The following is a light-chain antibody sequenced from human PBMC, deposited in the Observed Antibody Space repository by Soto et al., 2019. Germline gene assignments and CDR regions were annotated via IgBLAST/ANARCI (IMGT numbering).Light chain of an antibody. V-gene: IGKV3-15*01. Sequence: EIVMTQSPATLPVSPGERATLSCRASQSVSSNLAWYQQKPGQAPRLLIYGASTRATGIPARFSGSGSGTEFTLTISSLQSEDFAVYCCQQYNNWPRTFGQGTKVEIK. CDR2: GAS. CDR3: QQYNNWPRT. CDR1: QSVSSN. J-gene: IGKJ1*01.